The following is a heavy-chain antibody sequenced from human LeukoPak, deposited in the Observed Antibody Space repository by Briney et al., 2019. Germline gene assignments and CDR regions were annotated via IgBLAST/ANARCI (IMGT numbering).Heavy chain of an antibody. CDR3: ARATPIGRSYPFDY. V-gene: IGHV3-33*01. J-gene: IGHJ4*02. D-gene: IGHD1-26*01. CDR2: IWYDGSNK. Sequence: GGSLRLSCAASGFTFSSYGMHWVRQAPGKGLEWVAVIWYDGSNKYYADSVKGRFTISRDNAKNSLYLQMNSLRAEDTAVYYCARATPIGRSYPFDYWGQGTLVTVSS. CDR1: GFTFSSYG.